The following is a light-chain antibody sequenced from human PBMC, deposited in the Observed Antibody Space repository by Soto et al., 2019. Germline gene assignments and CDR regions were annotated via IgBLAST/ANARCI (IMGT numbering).Light chain of an antibody. CDR2: EVS. V-gene: IGLV2-8*01. CDR1: SSDVGGSKY. CDR3: CSYAGSSTWV. J-gene: IGLJ3*02. Sequence: QSVLTQPPSASGSPGQSVTISCTGTSSDVGGSKYVSWYQQHPGKAPKLIIYEVSERPSGVPDRFSGSKSGNTASLTISGLQAEDEADYYCCSYAGSSTWVFGGGTKVTVL.